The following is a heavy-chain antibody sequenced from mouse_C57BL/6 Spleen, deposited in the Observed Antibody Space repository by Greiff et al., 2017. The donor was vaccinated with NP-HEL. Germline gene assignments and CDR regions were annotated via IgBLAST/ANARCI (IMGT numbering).Heavy chain of an antibody. V-gene: IGHV1-52*01. Sequence: QVQLQQPGAELVRPGSSVKLSCKASGYTFTSYWMHWVKQRPIQGLEWIGNIDPSDSETHYNQKFKDKATLTVDKSSSTAYMQLSSLTSEDSAVYYCARGLTTVVPYYAMDYWGQGTSVTVSS. CDR3: ARGLTTVVPYYAMDY. CDR1: GYTFTSYW. CDR2: IDPSDSET. J-gene: IGHJ4*01. D-gene: IGHD1-1*01.